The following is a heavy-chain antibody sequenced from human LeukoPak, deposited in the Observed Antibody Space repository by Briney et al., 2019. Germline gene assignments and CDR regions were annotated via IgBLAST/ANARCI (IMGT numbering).Heavy chain of an antibody. V-gene: IGHV4-38-2*02. CDR1: GYSISSGYY. J-gene: IGHJ5*02. CDR3: ARDVGPPRGYCSSTSCFSPLFDP. Sequence: SETLSLTCAVSGYSISSGYYWGWIRQPPGKGLEWIGSIYHSGSTYYNPSLKSRVTMSVDTSKNQFSLKLSSVTAADTAVYYCARDVGPPRGYCSSTSCFSPLFDPWGQGTLVTVSS. CDR2: IYHSGST. D-gene: IGHD2-2*01.